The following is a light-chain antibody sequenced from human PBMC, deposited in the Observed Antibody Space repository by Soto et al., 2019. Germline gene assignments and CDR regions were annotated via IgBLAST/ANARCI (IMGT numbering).Light chain of an antibody. V-gene: IGKV1-39*01. CDR1: QSITRY. CDR3: QQSASAPRT. CDR2: GPS. J-gene: IGKJ1*01. Sequence: DIQMTQSPSSLSASVGDRVTITCRASQSITRYLNWYQQKPGKAPRLLIYGPSTLQSGVSSRFSGSGSGTDFTLTIGSLQPEDFATYYCQQSASAPRTFGQGTKVEIK.